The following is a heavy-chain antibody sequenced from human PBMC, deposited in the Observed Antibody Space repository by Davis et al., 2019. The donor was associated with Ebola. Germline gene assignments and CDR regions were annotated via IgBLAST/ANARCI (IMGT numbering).Heavy chain of an antibody. V-gene: IGHV3-23*01. CDR1: VLTFSSYA. J-gene: IGHJ6*04. CDR3: AKSGLSFGVVKYHYGMDV. Sequence: GGSLRPSCPHSVLTFSSYAMTWVRQAPGKGLEWVSAISGSGGSIYYADSVKGRFTISRDNSKKTLYLQMNSLRAEDTAVYYCAKSGLSFGVVKYHYGMDVWGKGTTVTVSS. D-gene: IGHD3-3*01. CDR2: ISGSGGSI.